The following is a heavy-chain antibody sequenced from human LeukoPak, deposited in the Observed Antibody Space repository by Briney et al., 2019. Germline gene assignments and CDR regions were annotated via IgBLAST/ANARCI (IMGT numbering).Heavy chain of an antibody. CDR2: IYYSGST. J-gene: IGHJ4*02. D-gene: IGHD1-26*01. CDR3: ARGWGATGYLDY. CDR1: GGSISSYY. V-gene: IGHV4-59*01. Sequence: SETLSLTCTVSGGSISSYYWSWIRQPPGKGLEWIGYIYYSGSTNYNPSLKSRVTISVDTSKNQFSLKLSSVTAADTAVYYCARGWGATGYLDYWGQGTPVTVSS.